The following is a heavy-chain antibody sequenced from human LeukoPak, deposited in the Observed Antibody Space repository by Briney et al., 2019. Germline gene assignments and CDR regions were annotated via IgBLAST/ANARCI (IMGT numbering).Heavy chain of an antibody. D-gene: IGHD6-13*01. V-gene: IGHV4-39*01. J-gene: IGHJ4*02. CDR1: GGSISSSSYY. CDR2: IYYSGST. CDR3: ARHAPAAAGICDH. Sequence: PSETLSLTCTVSGGSISSSSYYWGWIRQPPGKGLEWIGSIYYSGSTYYNPSPKSRVTISVDTSKNQFSLKLSSVTAADTAVYYCARHAPAAAGICDHWGQGTLVTVSS.